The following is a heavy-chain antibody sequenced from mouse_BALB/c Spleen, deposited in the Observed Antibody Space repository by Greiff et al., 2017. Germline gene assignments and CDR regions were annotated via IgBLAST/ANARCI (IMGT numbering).Heavy chain of an antibody. D-gene: IGHD3-2*02. CDR1: GYSITSGYY. CDR3: ARDGGYDYYAMDY. V-gene: IGHV3-6*02. J-gene: IGHJ4*01. CDR2: ISYDGSN. Sequence: DVKLQESGPGLVKPSQSLSLTCSVTGYSITSGYYWNWIRQFPGNKLEWMGYISYDGSNNYNPSLKNRISITRDTSKNQFFLKLNSVTTEDTATYYCARDGGYDYYAMDYWGQGTSVTVSS.